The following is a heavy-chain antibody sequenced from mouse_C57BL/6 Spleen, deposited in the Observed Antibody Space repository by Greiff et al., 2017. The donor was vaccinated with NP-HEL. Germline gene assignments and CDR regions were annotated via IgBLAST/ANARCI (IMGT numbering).Heavy chain of an antibody. CDR2: ISSGSSTI. CDR3: ARGGSSYGYAMDY. Sequence: EVQRVESGGGLVKPGGSLKLSCAASGFTFSDYGMHWVRQAPEKGLEWVAYISSGSSTIYYADKVKGRFTISRDNAKNTLFLQMTSLRSEDTAMYYCARGGSSYGYAMDYWGQGTSVTVSS. CDR1: GFTFSDYG. V-gene: IGHV5-17*01. D-gene: IGHD1-1*01. J-gene: IGHJ4*01.